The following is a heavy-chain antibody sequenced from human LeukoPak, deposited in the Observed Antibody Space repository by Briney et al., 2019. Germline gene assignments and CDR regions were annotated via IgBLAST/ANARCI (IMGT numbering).Heavy chain of an antibody. D-gene: IGHD6-13*01. J-gene: IGHJ5*01. V-gene: IGHV4-39*01. CDR1: GGSISGSRRY. Sequence: PSETLSLTCNDSGGSISGSRRYWGWVRQPPGGGLEWIGSIRYIGTTYYNPSLQSRLTISVDNSQSQFSLKLKSVTAADTSMYYCTRQLSWASDTGDSWGQGTLVTVSS. CDR2: IRYIGTT. CDR3: TRQLSWASDTGDS.